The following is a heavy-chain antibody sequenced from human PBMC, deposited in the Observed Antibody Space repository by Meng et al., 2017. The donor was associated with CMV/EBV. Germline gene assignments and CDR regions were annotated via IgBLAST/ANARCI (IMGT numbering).Heavy chain of an antibody. CDR1: GGSISSGGYY. Sequence: SETLSLTCTVSGGSISSGGYYWSWIRQHPGKGLEWIGYIYYSGSTYYNPSLKSRVTISVDTSKNQFSLKLSSVTAADTAVYYCASSYYYDSSGYYQYYFDYWGQGTLVTVSS. CDR3: ASSYYYDSSGYYQYYFDY. D-gene: IGHD3-22*01. CDR2: IYYSGST. J-gene: IGHJ4*02. V-gene: IGHV4-31*03.